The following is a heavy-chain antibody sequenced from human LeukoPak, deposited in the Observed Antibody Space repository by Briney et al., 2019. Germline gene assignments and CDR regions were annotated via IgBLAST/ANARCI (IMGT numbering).Heavy chain of an antibody. J-gene: IGHJ4*02. Sequence: ASVKVSCKASGYTFTSYDINWVRQATGQGLEWMGWMNPNSGNTGYAQKFQGRVTITRNTSISTAYMELSSLRSEDTAVYYCARGRRDYVWGSYRYIRYYFDYWGQGTLVTVSS. CDR3: ARGRRDYVWGSYRYIRYYFDY. V-gene: IGHV1-8*03. D-gene: IGHD3-16*02. CDR1: GYTFTSYD. CDR2: MNPNSGNT.